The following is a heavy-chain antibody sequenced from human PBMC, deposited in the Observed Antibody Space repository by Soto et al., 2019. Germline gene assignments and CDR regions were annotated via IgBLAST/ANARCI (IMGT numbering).Heavy chain of an antibody. CDR1: GGTFSSYA. J-gene: IGHJ4*02. D-gene: IGHD4-17*01. CDR3: ARDQLPWGMPTVPMPH. V-gene: IGHV1-69*13. CDR2: IIPIFGTA. Sequence: SVKVSCKASGGTFSSYAISWVRQAPGQGLEWMGGIIPIFGTANYAQKFQGRVTITADESTSTAYMELSSLRSEDTAVYYCARDQLPWGMPTVPMPHSGQGTLLTVSS.